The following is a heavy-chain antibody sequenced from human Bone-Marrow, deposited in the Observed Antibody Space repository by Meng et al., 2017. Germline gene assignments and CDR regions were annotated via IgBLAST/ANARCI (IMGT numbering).Heavy chain of an antibody. CDR2: IKQDGSEK. CDR1: GFTFSSYW. CDR3: ARDVSRSLEDY. J-gene: IGHJ4*02. V-gene: IGHV3-7*01. Sequence: GGPLRPSCAASGFTFSSYWMSWVRQAPGKGLEWVANIKQDGSEKYYVDSVKGRFTISRDNAKNSLYLQMNSLRAEDTAVYYCARDVSRSLEDYWGQGTLVTVSS.